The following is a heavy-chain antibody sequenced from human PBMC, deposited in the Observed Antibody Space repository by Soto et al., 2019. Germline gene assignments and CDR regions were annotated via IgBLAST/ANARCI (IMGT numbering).Heavy chain of an antibody. Sequence: GGSLRLSCTGSGFTFGNYGMHWVRQGPGKGLEWVASTSYDGNNKYYADSLKGRFTISRDNSKKMVYLQMTSLGPEDTAVYYCAKGGGSARDFDYWGQGALVTSPQ. D-gene: IGHD1-26*01. CDR1: GFTFGNYG. CDR3: AKGGGSARDFDY. J-gene: IGHJ4*02. V-gene: IGHV3-30*18. CDR2: TSYDGNNK.